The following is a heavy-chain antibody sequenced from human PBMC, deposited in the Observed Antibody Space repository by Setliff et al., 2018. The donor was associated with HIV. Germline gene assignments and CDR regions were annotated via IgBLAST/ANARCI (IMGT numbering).Heavy chain of an antibody. Sequence: PGGSLRLSCETSGFTFGDFCMNWVRQAPGKGLEWISYISSKRTSTYYADSVKGRFTISRDNDRNSLYLQMNGLRAEDTAVYYCARGPTTVTNYYYYYMDVWGKGTTVTVSS. CDR1: GFTFGDFC. V-gene: IGHV3-48*01. CDR2: ISSKRTST. D-gene: IGHD4-17*01. J-gene: IGHJ6*03. CDR3: ARGPTTVTNYYYYYMDV.